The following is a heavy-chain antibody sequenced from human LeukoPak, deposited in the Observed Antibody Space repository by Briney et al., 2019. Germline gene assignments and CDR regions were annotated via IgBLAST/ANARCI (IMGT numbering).Heavy chain of an antibody. CDR3: ARGGKNYFDF. Sequence: ASVKISCKASGYSFTSYGISWVREAPGRGLEWVGYISAYDGETRYAQKFQGRVTLTTDTSTGTVYMEMRRLRSDDTAVYYCARGGKNYFDFWGQGTLVTVSS. CDR1: GYSFTSYG. J-gene: IGHJ4*02. V-gene: IGHV1-18*01. D-gene: IGHD1-26*01. CDR2: ISAYDGET.